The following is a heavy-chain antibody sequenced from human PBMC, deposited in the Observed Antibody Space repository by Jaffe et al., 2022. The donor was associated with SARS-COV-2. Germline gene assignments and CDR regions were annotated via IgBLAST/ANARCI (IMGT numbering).Heavy chain of an antibody. CDR2: TSHDGSRK. CDR1: GFTFTNYV. J-gene: IGHJ4*02. V-gene: IGHV3-30*04. CDR3: AREGYYDTSGPFSGYFDY. D-gene: IGHD3-22*01. Sequence: QVQLVESGGGVVQPGRSLRLSCAPSGFTFTNYVIHWVRQAPGKGLEWVAVTSHDGSRKYYADSVKGRFTISRDNSKNTLYLQMNSLRAEDTAMYYCAREGYYDTSGPFSGYFDYWGQGTLVTVSS.